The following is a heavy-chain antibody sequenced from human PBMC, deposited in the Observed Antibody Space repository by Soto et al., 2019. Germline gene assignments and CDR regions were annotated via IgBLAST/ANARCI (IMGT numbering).Heavy chain of an antibody. CDR2: IYQSGST. J-gene: IGHJ3*02. D-gene: IGHD1-1*01. CDR3: ARVLLFYDSEDLTWDDAFDI. CDR1: GSW. V-gene: IGHV4-30-2*01. Sequence: GSWWSSYHQTPGKGLEWIGFIYQSGSTYYNPSLKSRVTMSLDRPKNQFSLKLSSVTAADTAVYYCARVLLFYDSEDLTWDDAFDIWGQGTMVSRSS.